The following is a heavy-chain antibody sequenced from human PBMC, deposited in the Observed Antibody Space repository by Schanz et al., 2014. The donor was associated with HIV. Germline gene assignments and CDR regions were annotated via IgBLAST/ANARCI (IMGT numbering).Heavy chain of an antibody. V-gene: IGHV1-2*02. CDR1: GYTFTNYD. Sequence: QVPLVQSGAGVKKPWASVKVSCKTSGYTFTNYDINWVRKASGQGFEWMGWMNPNSGGTNYAQKFQGRVTMTRDTSISTAYMELRRLRYDDTAVYYCAMGPDYYDSSAYYRVGLWYFDLWGRGTLVTVSS. D-gene: IGHD3-22*01. J-gene: IGHJ2*01. CDR3: AMGPDYYDSSAYYRVGLWYFDL. CDR2: MNPNSGGT.